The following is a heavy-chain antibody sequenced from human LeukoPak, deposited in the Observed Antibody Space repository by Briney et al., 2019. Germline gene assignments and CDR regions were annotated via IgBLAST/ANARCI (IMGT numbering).Heavy chain of an antibody. V-gene: IGHV3-21*01. Sequence: GGSLRLSCAASGFTFSSYSMNWVRQAPGKGLEWVSSISSSSSYLYYADSVKGRFTISRDNAKNSLYLQVNRLTAEDTAVYYCARDCGYSYGYGYWGQGTLVTVSS. J-gene: IGHJ4*02. CDR2: ISSSSSYL. D-gene: IGHD5-18*01. CDR3: ARDCGYSYGYGY. CDR1: GFTFSSYS.